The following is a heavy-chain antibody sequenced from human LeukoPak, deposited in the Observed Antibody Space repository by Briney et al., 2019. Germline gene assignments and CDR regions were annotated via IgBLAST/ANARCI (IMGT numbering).Heavy chain of an antibody. CDR3: ARDMGIAAAGLDAFDI. CDR2: ISYDGSNK. CDR1: GFTFSSYA. V-gene: IGHV3-30-3*01. J-gene: IGHJ3*02. D-gene: IGHD6-13*01. Sequence: GGSVRLSCAASGFTFSSYAMHWVRQAPGKGLEWVAVISYDGSNKYYADSVKGRFTISRDNSKNTLYLQMNSLRAEDTAVYYCARDMGIAAAGLDAFDIWGQGTMVTVSS.